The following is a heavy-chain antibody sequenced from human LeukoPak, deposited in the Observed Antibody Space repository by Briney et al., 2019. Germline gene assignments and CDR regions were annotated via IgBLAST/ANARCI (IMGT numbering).Heavy chain of an antibody. CDR3: AREVGMAI. J-gene: IGHJ4*02. CDR1: GFTFSSYD. CDR2: IWYDGSNK. Sequence: GGSLRLSCAASGFTFSSYDMHWVRQAPGKGLEWVALIWYDGSNKNYADSVKGRFTISRDNSKNTLFLQMNSLRAEDTAVYYCAREVGMAIWGQGTLVTVSS. V-gene: IGHV3-33*01. D-gene: IGHD5-24*01.